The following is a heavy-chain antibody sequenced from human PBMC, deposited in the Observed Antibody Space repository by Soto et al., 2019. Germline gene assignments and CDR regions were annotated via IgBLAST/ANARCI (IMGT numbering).Heavy chain of an antibody. CDR3: ARGGGGYSGYDLVGMDV. J-gene: IGHJ6*02. CDR1: GYTFTNYG. Sequence: ASVKVSCKASGYTFTNYGISWVRQAPGQGLEWMGWISVYNGDTNYAQKLQGRVTMTTDTSTSTAYMELRSLRSDDTAVYYCARGGGGYSGYDLVGMDVWRQGTTVTVSS. D-gene: IGHD5-12*01. V-gene: IGHV1-18*04. CDR2: ISVYNGDT.